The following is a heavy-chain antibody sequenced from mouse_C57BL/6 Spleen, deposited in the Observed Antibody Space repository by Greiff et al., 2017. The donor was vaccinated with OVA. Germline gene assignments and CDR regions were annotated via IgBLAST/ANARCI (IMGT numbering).Heavy chain of an antibody. J-gene: IGHJ1*03. V-gene: IGHV1-78*01. CDR2: IYPRDGST. CDR3: AIYDYDEDWYFDV. Sequence: QVQLQQSDAELVKPGASVKISCKVSGYTFTDHTIHWMKQRPEQGLEWIGYIYPRDGSTKYNEKFKGKATLTAGKSSSTAYMQLNSLTSEDSAVYFCAIYDYDEDWYFDVWGTGTTVTVSS. CDR1: GYTFTDHT. D-gene: IGHD2-4*01.